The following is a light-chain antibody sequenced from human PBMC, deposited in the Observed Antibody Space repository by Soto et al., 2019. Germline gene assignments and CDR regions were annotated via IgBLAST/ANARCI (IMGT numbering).Light chain of an antibody. V-gene: IGLV2-14*03. CDR1: SSDVGGYNS. CDR2: NVS. J-gene: IGLJ1*01. Sequence: QSVLTQPASVSGSPGQSIAISCTGTSSDVGGYNSVSWYQQHPGKAPKLMIYNVSNRPSGVSDRFSGSKSGNTASLTISGLQAEDEADYYCSSYTRTNPYVFGTGTKVTVL. CDR3: SSYTRTNPYV.